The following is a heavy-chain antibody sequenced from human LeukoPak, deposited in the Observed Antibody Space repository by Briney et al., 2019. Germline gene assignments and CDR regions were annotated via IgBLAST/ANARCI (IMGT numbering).Heavy chain of an antibody. CDR1: GGSISSGSYY. CDR3: ARIGYGSGSPTNL. J-gene: IGHJ5*02. Sequence: SETLSLTCTLSGGSISSGSYYWSWVRQPDGKGLEWIGRSYIRGSTDYNPSLKSRVTISVATSKNQFSLKLNSVTAADTAVYYCARIGYGSGSPTNLWGQGTLVTVSS. V-gene: IGHV4-61*02. CDR2: SYIRGST. D-gene: IGHD3-10*01.